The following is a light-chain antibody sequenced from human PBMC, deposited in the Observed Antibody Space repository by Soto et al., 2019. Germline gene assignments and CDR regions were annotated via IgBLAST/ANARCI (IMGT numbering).Light chain of an antibody. Sequence: DIQMTQSPSTLSASVGDRVAITCRASQSISSWLAWYQQKPGKPPKLLIYRASSLESGVPLRFSGSGSGTDFTLTISSLQPDDFATYYCQQYNSYSRTFGQGTKVEIK. CDR3: QQYNSYSRT. J-gene: IGKJ1*01. CDR1: QSISSW. CDR2: RAS. V-gene: IGKV1-5*03.